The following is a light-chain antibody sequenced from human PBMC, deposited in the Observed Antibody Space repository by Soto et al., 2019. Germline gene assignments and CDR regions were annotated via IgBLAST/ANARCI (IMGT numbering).Light chain of an antibody. CDR2: HAS. CDR3: QQYRTYS. CDR1: ESISNW. V-gene: IGKV1-5*01. Sequence: IQLTQSPTTLPASVGDRVTLTCRASESISNWLAWYQQRPGTAPKLLIYHASILENAVPSRFSGNGSGTEFTLTISSLQPGDFATYYCQQYRTYSFGQGSRVEIK. J-gene: IGKJ1*01.